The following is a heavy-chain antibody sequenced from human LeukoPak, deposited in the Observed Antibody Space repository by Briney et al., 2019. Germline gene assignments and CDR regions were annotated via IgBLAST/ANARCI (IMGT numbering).Heavy chain of an antibody. V-gene: IGHV5-51*01. CDR3: ASRGGKSYFHT. CDR1: GYSFTDYW. Sequence: GESLKISCKASGYSFTDYWIGWVRQMPGKGLEWMGIVYPGNSDTGYSPSFQGQVTISVDKSITTAYLQWSSLKASDTAMYYCASRGGKSYFHTWGQGTLVTVSS. J-gene: IGHJ1*01. D-gene: IGHD1-26*01. CDR2: VYPGNSDT.